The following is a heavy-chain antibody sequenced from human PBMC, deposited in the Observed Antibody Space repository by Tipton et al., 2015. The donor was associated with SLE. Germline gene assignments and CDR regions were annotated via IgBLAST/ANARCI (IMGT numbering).Heavy chain of an antibody. CDR3: ARVWGETTSHSNWFDP. J-gene: IGHJ5*02. D-gene: IGHD3-16*01. CDR1: GYTFTSYG. V-gene: IGHV1-18*01. Sequence: QSGPEVKKPGASVKVSCKASGYTFTSYGISWVRQAPGQGLEWMGWISAYNGNTNYAQKLQGSVTMTTDTSTSTAYMELRSLRSDDTAWYYWARVWGETTSHSNWFDPWGQGTLVTVSS. CDR2: ISAYNGNT.